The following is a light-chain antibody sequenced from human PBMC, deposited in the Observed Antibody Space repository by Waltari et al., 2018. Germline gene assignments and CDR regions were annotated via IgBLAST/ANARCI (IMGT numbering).Light chain of an antibody. CDR3: QQYYSTPPT. CDR1: QSLLNSFNSKNY. V-gene: IGKV4-1*01. J-gene: IGKJ2*01. CDR2: WAS. Sequence: DVVMTQSPDSLAVTLGERATINCKSSQSLLNSFNSKNYLAWYQHKPGQPPKLLISWASTRESGVPDRFSGSGSRTNFTLTISSLQAEDVAVYYCQQYYSTPPTFGQGTKLEIK.